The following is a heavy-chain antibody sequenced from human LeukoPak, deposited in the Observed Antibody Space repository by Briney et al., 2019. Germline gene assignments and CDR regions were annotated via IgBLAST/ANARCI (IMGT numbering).Heavy chain of an antibody. J-gene: IGHJ4*02. Sequence: SETLSLTCTVSGGSISSGGYYWSWIRQHPGKGLEWIGYIYYSGSTYYNPSLKSRVTISVDTSKNQFSLKLSSVTAADTAVYYCARDHPMVRGDKYFDYWGQGTLVTVSS. D-gene: IGHD3-10*01. V-gene: IGHV4-30-4*08. CDR1: GGSISSGGYY. CDR3: ARDHPMVRGDKYFDY. CDR2: IYYSGST.